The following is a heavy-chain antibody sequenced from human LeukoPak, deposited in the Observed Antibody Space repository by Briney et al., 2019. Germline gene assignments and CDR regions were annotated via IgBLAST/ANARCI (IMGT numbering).Heavy chain of an antibody. Sequence: PSETLSLTCTVSGGSISSYYWSWIRQPPGKGLEWIGYVYYSGSTNYNPSLKSRVTISVDTSKNQFSLKLSSVTAADTAVYYCATLCSGGSCYYDASAEYFQHWGQGTLVTVSS. V-gene: IGHV4-59*01. CDR1: GGSISSYY. CDR3: ATLCSGGSCYYDASAEYFQH. CDR2: VYYSGST. D-gene: IGHD2-15*01. J-gene: IGHJ1*01.